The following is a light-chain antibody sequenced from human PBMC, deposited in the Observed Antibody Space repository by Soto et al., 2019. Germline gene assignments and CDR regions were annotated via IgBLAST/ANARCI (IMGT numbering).Light chain of an antibody. CDR1: QDIASY. J-gene: IGKJ2*01. CDR2: AAS. V-gene: IGKV1-9*01. CDR3: QQLNVNLL. Sequence: IPLTQSPSSLSASIGDRVTITCRASQDIASYLAWYQQKPGHAPKLLIYAASTLHSGVPSRFSGSGSGTDFTLTISSLQPEDFVTYYCQQLNVNLLFGQGTKLEIK.